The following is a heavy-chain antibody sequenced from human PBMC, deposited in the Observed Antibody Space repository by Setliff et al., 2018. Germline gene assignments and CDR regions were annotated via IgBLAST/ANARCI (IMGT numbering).Heavy chain of an antibody. CDR2: IYSGVSEP. V-gene: IGHV5-51*01. J-gene: IGHJ3*01. CDR1: GYIFTNYW. Sequence: GASLKISCKASGYIFTNYWIGWVGQVPGKGLEWMGVIYSGVSEPRYSPSLQGQVTISADKAIKTAYLQWSSLKASDTAIYYCTRHEDRNKCTSSSCYRENDAFDVWGQGAMVTVSS. D-gene: IGHD2-2*01. CDR3: TRHEDRNKCTSSSCYRENDAFDV.